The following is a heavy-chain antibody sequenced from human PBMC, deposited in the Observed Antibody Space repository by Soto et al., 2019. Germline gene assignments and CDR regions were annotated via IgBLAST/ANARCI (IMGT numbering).Heavy chain of an antibody. J-gene: IGHJ6*02. CDR3: ARGTGTHRWKYYYGMDV. CDR2: IYNSGST. D-gene: IGHD3-10*01. V-gene: IGHV4-31*02. Sequence: WTWIRQQSGKGLERIGYIYNSGSTYYNPSLKSRVTISLDTSKNQFSLRLSSVTAADTAVYYCARGTGTHRWKYYYGMDVWGQGTTVTVSS.